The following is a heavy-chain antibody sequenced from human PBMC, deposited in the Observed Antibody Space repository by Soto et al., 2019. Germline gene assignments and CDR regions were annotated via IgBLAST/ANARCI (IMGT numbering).Heavy chain of an antibody. CDR1: GFTFSSYG. J-gene: IGHJ6*02. Sequence: LRLSCAASGFTFSSYGMHWVRQAPGKGLEWVAVIWYDGSNKYYADSVKGRFTISRDNSKNTLYLQMNSLRAEDTAVYYCARDQGSSSIRYGMDVWGQGTTVTVSS. CDR2: IWYDGSNK. V-gene: IGHV3-33*01. CDR3: ARDQGSSSIRYGMDV. D-gene: IGHD6-6*01.